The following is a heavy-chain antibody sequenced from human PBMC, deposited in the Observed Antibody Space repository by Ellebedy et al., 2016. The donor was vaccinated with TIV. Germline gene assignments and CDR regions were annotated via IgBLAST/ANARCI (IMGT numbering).Heavy chain of an antibody. CDR2: MYYSGSS. CDR3: AASESADSDY. D-gene: IGHD2-2*01. V-gene: IGHV4-59*01. J-gene: IGHJ4*02. Sequence: MPSETLSLTCTVSGGSIRNYYCTWIRQPPGKGLEWIGHMYYSGSSNYNPSLKSRVTMSIDTSKNQISLKKSSLTAADTAVYYCAASESADSDYWGPGTLVTVSS. CDR1: GGSIRNYY.